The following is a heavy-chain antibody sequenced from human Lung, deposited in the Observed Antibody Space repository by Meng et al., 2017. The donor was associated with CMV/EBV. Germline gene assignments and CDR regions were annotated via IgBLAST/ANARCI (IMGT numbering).Heavy chain of an antibody. CDR1: CTSRGGDYD. Sequence: PGLANAFPPRSLTVPCVCCTSRGGDYDWSWHRQPPVTGLEWIGYIYYSGSTYYNPSLKSRVTISVDTSKNQFSLKLSSMTAADTAVYYCARALDTAMVTFDYWGQGTLVTVSS. D-gene: IGHD5-18*01. V-gene: IGHV4-30-4*08. J-gene: IGHJ4*02. CDR3: ARALDTAMVTFDY. CDR2: IYYSGST.